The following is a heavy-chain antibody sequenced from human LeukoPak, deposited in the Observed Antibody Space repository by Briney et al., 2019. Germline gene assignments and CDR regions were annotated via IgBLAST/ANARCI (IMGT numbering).Heavy chain of an antibody. CDR1: GGSISSYY. CDR2: IYYSGST. V-gene: IGHV4-59*01. D-gene: IGHD5-18*01. Sequence: PSETLSLTCTVSGGSISSYYWSWIRQPPGKGLEWIGYIYYSGSTNYNPSLKSRVTISVDTSKNQFSLKLSSVTAADTAVYYCAREGGYSYFDYWSQGTLVTVSS. CDR3: AREGGYSYFDY. J-gene: IGHJ4*02.